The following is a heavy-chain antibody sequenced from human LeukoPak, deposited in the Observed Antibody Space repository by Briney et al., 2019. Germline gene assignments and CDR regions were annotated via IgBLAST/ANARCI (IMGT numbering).Heavy chain of an antibody. CDR3: ARPYGSGSYVSDAFDI. J-gene: IGHJ3*02. CDR1: GYTLTELS. CDR2: VDPEDGER. Sequence: ASVKVSCKVSGYTLTELSMHWGREAPGKGLEWMGGVDPEDGERIYAQKFQGRVTMTEDTSTDTAYMELSSLRSEDTAVYYCARPYGSGSYVSDAFDIWGQGTMVTVSS. V-gene: IGHV1-24*01. D-gene: IGHD3-10*01.